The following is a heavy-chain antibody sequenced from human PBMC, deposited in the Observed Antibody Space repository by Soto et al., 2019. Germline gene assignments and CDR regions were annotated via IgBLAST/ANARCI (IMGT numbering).Heavy chain of an antibody. Sequence: GESLKISCKGSGYTFTDYHITWVRQMPGKGLEWMGRIAPSDSYINDSPSFQGHVTISADKSISTAYLQWSGLKASDTAMYYCARPRLPTVATPHYSYGMDVWGQGTTVTVSS. CDR1: GYTFTDYH. V-gene: IGHV5-10-1*01. J-gene: IGHJ6*02. D-gene: IGHD4-17*01. CDR2: IAPSDSYI. CDR3: ARPRLPTVATPHYSYGMDV.